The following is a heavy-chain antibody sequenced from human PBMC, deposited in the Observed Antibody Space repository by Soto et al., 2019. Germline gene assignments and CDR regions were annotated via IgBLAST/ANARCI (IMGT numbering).Heavy chain of an antibody. V-gene: IGHV5-51*01. J-gene: IGHJ6*02. D-gene: IGHD3-9*01. CDR1: GYSFTSYW. Sequence: PGESLKISCKGSGYSFTSYWIGWVRQMPGKGLEWMGIIYPGDSDTRYSPSFQGQVTISADKSISTAYLQWSSLKASDTAMYYCARHADYDILTGLYYYYGMDAWGQGTTVTVSS. CDR3: ARHADYDILTGLYYYYGMDA. CDR2: IYPGDSDT.